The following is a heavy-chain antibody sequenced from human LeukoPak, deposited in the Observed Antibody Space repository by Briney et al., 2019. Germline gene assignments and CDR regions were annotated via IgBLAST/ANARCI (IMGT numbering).Heavy chain of an antibody. J-gene: IGHJ1*01. CDR2: ISSSSTYI. CDR1: GFTFSSYS. Sequence: PGGSLRLSCAASGFTFSSYSMNWVRQAPGKGLEWVSSISSSSTYIYYADSVKGRFTISRDNAKNSLYLQMNSLRAEDTALYYCAKVSTPDYYGSGSSSAEYFQHWGQGTLVTVSS. D-gene: IGHD3-10*01. CDR3: AKVSTPDYYGSGSSSAEYFQH. V-gene: IGHV3-21*04.